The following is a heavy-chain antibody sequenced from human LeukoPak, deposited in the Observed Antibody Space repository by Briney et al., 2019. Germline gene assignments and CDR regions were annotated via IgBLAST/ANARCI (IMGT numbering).Heavy chain of an antibody. D-gene: IGHD3-10*01. CDR2: IYYSGST. CDR1: GGSINSNTCF. CDR3: ARHDALYYYYGSGRVSYFDY. Sequence: SETLSLTCTVSGGSINSNTCFWGWIRQPPGKGLEWIGSIYYSGSTYYNPSLKSRVTISADTSKNQFSLKLSSVTAADTAVYYCARHDALYYYYGSGRVSYFDYWGQGTLVTVSS. V-gene: IGHV4-39*01. J-gene: IGHJ4*02.